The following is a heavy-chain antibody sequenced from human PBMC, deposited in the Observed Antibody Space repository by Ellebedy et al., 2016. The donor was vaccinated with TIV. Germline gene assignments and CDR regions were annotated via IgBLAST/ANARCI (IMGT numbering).Heavy chain of an antibody. D-gene: IGHD2-2*01. J-gene: IGHJ6*03. Sequence: SETLSLXXAVYGGSFSGYYWSWIRQPPGKGLEWIGEINHSGSTNYNPSLKSRVTISVDTSKNQFSLKLSSVTAADTAVYYCARRNRKYQLLKGGYYYYMDVWGKGTTVTVSS. CDR3: ARRNRKYQLLKGGYYYYMDV. CDR1: GGSFSGYY. V-gene: IGHV4-34*01. CDR2: INHSGST.